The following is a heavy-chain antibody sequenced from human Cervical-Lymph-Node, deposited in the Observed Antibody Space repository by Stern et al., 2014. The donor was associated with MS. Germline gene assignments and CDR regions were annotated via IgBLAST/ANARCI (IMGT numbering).Heavy chain of an antibody. J-gene: IGHJ3*02. CDR2: IYSTGST. D-gene: IGHD4-23*01. V-gene: IGHV4-61*02. CDR3: ARDPPLTLKGAFDI. Sequence: VQLVESGPGLVKPSQTLSLTCTVSGGSISSGSYYWTWIRQPAGKGLEWIGHIYSTGSTKYNPSLKRRVTISGDTSKNQFSLTLGSVTAADTAVYYCARDPPLTLKGAFDIWGQGIMVTVSS. CDR1: GGSISSGSYY.